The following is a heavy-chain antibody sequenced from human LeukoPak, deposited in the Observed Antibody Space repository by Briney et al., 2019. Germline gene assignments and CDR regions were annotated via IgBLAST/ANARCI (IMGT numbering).Heavy chain of an antibody. CDR1: GGSISSYY. V-gene: IGHV4-59*08. CDR2: IYYSGST. Sequence: SETLSLTCTVPGGSISSYYWSWIRQPPGKGLEWIGYIYYSGSTNYNPSLKSRVTISVDTSKNQFSLKLSSVTAADTAVYYCARKGGYDILTGYPFYYGMDVWGQGTTVTVSS. J-gene: IGHJ6*02. D-gene: IGHD3-9*01. CDR3: ARKGGYDILTGYPFYYGMDV.